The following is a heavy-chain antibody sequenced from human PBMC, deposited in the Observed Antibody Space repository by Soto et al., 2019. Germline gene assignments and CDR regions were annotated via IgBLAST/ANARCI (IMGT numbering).Heavy chain of an antibody. Sequence: GGSLRLSCAASGFTFSSYAMSWVRQAPGKGLEWVSAISGSGGSTYYADSVKGRFTISRDNSKNTLYLQMNSLRAEDTAVYYCAKAKGRCSSTSCYRTYYYGMDVWGQGTTVTVSS. CDR3: AKAKGRCSSTSCYRTYYYGMDV. D-gene: IGHD2-2*01. CDR1: GFTFSSYA. J-gene: IGHJ6*02. CDR2: ISGSGGST. V-gene: IGHV3-23*01.